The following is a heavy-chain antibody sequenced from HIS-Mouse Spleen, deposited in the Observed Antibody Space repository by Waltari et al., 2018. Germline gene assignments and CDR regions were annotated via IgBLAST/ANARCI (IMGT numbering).Heavy chain of an antibody. J-gene: IGHJ4*02. V-gene: IGHV3-23*01. Sequence: EVQLLESGGGLVQPGGSLRLSCAASGFTFSSYAMSWVRQAPGDGLEWVSAISGDGGSTYYADSLRGRFTISSDNSKNTLYLQMNSLRAEDTAVYYCAKVWPELKTVDTPMAFDYWGQGTLVTVSS. CDR2: ISGDGGST. CDR1: GFTFSSYA. D-gene: IGHD5-18*01. CDR3: AKVWPELKTVDTPMAFDY.